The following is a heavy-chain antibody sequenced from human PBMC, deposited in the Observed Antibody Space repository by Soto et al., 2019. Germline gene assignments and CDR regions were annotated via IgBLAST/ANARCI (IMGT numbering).Heavy chain of an antibody. Sequence: PSETLSLTCTVSGGSISSYYWSWIRQTPGKGLEWIGYIYYSGSTNYNPSLKSRVTISVDTSKNQFSLKLSSVTAADTAVYYCARQIAARPQYYYYYYYMDVWGKGITVTVSS. CDR2: IYYSGST. CDR1: GGSISSYY. J-gene: IGHJ6*03. CDR3: ARQIAARPQYYYYYYYMDV. V-gene: IGHV4-59*08. D-gene: IGHD6-6*01.